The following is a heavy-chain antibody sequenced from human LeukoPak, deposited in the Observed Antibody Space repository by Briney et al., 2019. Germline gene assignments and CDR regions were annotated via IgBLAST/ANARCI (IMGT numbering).Heavy chain of an antibody. D-gene: IGHD3-22*01. CDR2: ISAYNGNT. V-gene: IGHV1-18*01. Sequence: ASVKVSCKASGGSFSSYAISWVRQAPGQGLEWMGWISAYNGNTNYAQKLQGRVTMTTDTSTSTAYMELRSLRSDDTAVYYCARTSYYYDSSGYYLFDPWGQGTLVTVSS. J-gene: IGHJ5*02. CDR1: GGSFSSYA. CDR3: ARTSYYYDSSGYYLFDP.